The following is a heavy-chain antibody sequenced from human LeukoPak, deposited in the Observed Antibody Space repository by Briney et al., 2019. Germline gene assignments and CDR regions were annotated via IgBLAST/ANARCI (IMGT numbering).Heavy chain of an antibody. J-gene: IGHJ4*02. V-gene: IGHV3-23*01. CDR1: GFTFSSYA. CDR3: ARDRYYDFWSGYLGY. CDR2: FSGSGLST. D-gene: IGHD3-3*01. Sequence: GGSLRLSCAASGFTFSSYAMSWVRQAPGKGLEWVSTFSGSGLSTYYADSVKGRFTISRDNAKNSLYLQMNSLRAEDTAVYYCARDRYYDFWSGYLGYWGQGTLVTVSS.